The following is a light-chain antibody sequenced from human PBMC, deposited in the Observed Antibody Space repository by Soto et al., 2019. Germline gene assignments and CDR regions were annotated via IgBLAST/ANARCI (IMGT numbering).Light chain of an antibody. CDR2: DVT. Sequence: QSALTQPASVSGSPGQSITISCTGTSSDVGGYNYVSWYQQHPGKAPKLIIFDVTNRPSGVSNRFSGSKSGNTASLTISGLQAEVEADYYFSSYSTSSTVVFGGGTKLTVL. CDR3: SSYSTSSTVV. J-gene: IGLJ2*01. CDR1: SSDVGGYNY. V-gene: IGLV2-14*01.